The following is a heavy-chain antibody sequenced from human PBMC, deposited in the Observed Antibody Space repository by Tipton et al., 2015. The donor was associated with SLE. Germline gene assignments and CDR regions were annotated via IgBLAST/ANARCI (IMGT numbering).Heavy chain of an antibody. D-gene: IGHD5-12*01. CDR2: ISLGEGT. J-gene: IGHJ6*03. CDR1: GESFSGSY. V-gene: IGHV4-34*09. Sequence: PGMVKPSETLSLICAVYGESFSGSYWSWIRQPPGKGLEWIGEISLGEGTNYNPSLKSRVTISLDTSKNQFSLKLSSVTAADTAVYYCARDYSGYADIDVWGKGTTVTVSS. CDR3: ARDYSGYADIDV.